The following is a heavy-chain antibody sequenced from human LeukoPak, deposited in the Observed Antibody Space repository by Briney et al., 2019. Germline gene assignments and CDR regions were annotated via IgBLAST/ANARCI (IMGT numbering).Heavy chain of an antibody. CDR2: INAGNGNT. Sequence: ASVKVSCKASGYTFTSYAMHWVRQAPGQRLEWMGWINAGNGNTKYSQKFQGRVTITRDTSASTAYMELSSLRSEDTAVYYCARALGGPKIFYYFDYWGQGTLVTVSS. D-gene: IGHD2/OR15-2a*01. V-gene: IGHV1-3*01. CDR1: GYTFTSYA. J-gene: IGHJ4*02. CDR3: ARALGGPKIFYYFDY.